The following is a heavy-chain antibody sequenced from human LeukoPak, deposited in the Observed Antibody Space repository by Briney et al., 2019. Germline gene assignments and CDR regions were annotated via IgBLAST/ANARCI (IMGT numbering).Heavy chain of an antibody. J-gene: IGHJ4*02. CDR2: ISSSSSYI. CDR1: GFTFSSYS. D-gene: IGHD3-22*01. Sequence: GGSLRLSCAASGFTFSSYSMNWVRQAPGKGLEWVSSISSSSSYIYYADSVKGRFTISRDNAKNSLYLHMNSLRAEDTAVYYCARDGVAYYYDSSGYHDYWGQGTLVTVSS. CDR3: ARDGVAYYYDSSGYHDY. V-gene: IGHV3-21*01.